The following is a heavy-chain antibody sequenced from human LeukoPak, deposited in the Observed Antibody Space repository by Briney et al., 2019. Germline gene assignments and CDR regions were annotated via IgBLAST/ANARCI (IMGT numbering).Heavy chain of an antibody. CDR1: GYTLTELS. CDR2: FDPEEGET. V-gene: IGHV1-24*01. CDR3: ARVRVGATTWFDP. J-gene: IGHJ5*02. D-gene: IGHD1-26*01. Sequence: ASVKVSCKVSGYTLTELSMNWVRQAPGKGLEWMGGFDPEEGETIYAQKFQGRVTMTTDTSTSTAYIELRSLRSDDTAVYYCARVRVGATTWFDPWGQGTLVTVSS.